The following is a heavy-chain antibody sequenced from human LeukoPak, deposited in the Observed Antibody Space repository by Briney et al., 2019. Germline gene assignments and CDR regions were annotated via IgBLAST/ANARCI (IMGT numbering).Heavy chain of an antibody. CDR2: IIPILGIA. CDR3: ASLNHRRSGDFDY. Sequence: SVKVSCKASGGTFSSYAISWVRQAPGQGLEWMGRIIPILGIANYAQKFQGRVTITADKSTSTAYMELSSLRSEDTAVSYCASLNHRRSGDFDYWGQGTLVTVSS. D-gene: IGHD6-25*01. CDR1: GGTFSSYA. J-gene: IGHJ4*02. V-gene: IGHV1-69*04.